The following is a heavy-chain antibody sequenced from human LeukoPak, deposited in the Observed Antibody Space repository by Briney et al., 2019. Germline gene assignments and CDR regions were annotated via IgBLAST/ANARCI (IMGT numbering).Heavy chain of an antibody. J-gene: IGHJ4*02. CDR1: GDSITSIAYW. CDR3: TRLPLDYSLDH. CDR2: MSYVAIT. D-gene: IGHD4-11*01. Sequence: PSRTLSLTCTVSGDSITSIAYWWGGIRQSPGKGLEWIGTMSYVAITPSSPSINSRVTISVATTKNQFSLMLSSATDADTAVYFCTRLPLDYSLDHWGQGTPVSVSS. V-gene: IGHV4-39*01.